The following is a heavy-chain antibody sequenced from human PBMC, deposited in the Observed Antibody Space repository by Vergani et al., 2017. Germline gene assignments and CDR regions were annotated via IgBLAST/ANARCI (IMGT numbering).Heavy chain of an antibody. CDR2: NNHSGST. V-gene: IGHV4-34*01. D-gene: IGHD3-22*01. CDR3: ARRREPRGYLRAYHYYMDV. CDR1: GGSLSGYY. J-gene: IGHJ6*03. Sequence: QVQLQQWGAGLLKPSETLSLTCAVHGGSLSGYYWSWIRQPPGQGLEWIGENNHSGSTNYNPSLKSRVTISVHTSKNQFSLKLGSVTAEDTAVYYCARRREPRGYLRAYHYYMDVWGKGTTVTVSS.